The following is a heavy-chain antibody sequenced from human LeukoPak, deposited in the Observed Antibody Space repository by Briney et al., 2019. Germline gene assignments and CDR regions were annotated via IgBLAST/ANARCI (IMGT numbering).Heavy chain of an antibody. CDR3: AKAVYRITMVQEPLDF. V-gene: IGHV3-23*01. CDR1: GFTFGSYA. D-gene: IGHD3-10*01. Sequence: GGSLRLSCAASGFTFGSYAMSWVRQAPGKGLEWVSVISGSGGSTDYADSVKGRFTISRDNSKNTLYLQTNSLRAEDTAVYYCAKAVYRITMVQEPLDFWGQGTLVTVSS. J-gene: IGHJ4*02. CDR2: ISGSGGST.